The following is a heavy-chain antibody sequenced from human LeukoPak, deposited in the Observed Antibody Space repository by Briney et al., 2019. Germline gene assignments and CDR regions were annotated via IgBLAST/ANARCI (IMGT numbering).Heavy chain of an antibody. V-gene: IGHV3-30*03. CDR1: GFTFSRYG. CDR3: ARGYSSSWLGYFDY. Sequence: PGGSLRLSCVASGFTFSRYGIHCVRQAPGKGLEWVAVVSSDGSIKYNADSVKGRFTISRDTSKNTVYLQMNSLGAEDTAFYYCARGYSSSWLGYFDYWGQETLVTVSS. D-gene: IGHD6-13*01. CDR2: VSSDGSIK. J-gene: IGHJ4*02.